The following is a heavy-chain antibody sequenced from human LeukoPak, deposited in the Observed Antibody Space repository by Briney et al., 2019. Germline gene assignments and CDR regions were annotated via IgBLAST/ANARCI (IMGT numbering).Heavy chain of an antibody. D-gene: IGHD6-19*01. V-gene: IGHV3-30*02. J-gene: IGHJ4*02. CDR2: IRYDGGNT. CDR1: GFTFSSYA. CDR3: AEDVASQFGSSGYQSD. Sequence: PGGSLRLSCAASGFTFSSYAMHWVRQAPGKGLEWVAFIRYDGGNTHYADSVKGRFTISRDNSQNRLFLQMNSLRDEDTAVYYCAEDVASQFGSSGYQSDWGQGALVTVSS.